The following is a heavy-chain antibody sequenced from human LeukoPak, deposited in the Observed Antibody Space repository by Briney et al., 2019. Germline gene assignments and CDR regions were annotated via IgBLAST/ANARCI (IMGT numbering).Heavy chain of an antibody. J-gene: IGHJ5*02. V-gene: IGHV3-7*01. CDR2: INQDVSEI. CDR3: ARDFTHGSGSYYNPRNYNWFDP. D-gene: IGHD3-10*01. Sequence: PGGSLRLPCAGSGFIFSSYWMSWVRQAPGKGLEWVANINQDVSEIRYVDSVKGRFTISRDNAKNLLYLQMNSLRAEDTAVYYCARDFTHGSGSYYNPRNYNWFDPWGQGTLVTASS. CDR1: GFIFSSYW.